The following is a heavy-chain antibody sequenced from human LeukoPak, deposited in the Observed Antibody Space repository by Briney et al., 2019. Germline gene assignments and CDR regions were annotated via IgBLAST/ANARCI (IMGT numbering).Heavy chain of an antibody. CDR3: ARELHVERDDY. V-gene: IGHV1-18*01. J-gene: IGHJ4*02. Sequence: ASVKVSCKASGFVFTSYGFTWVRQALGQGLEWMGWISANDGKTHYSEKHQGRVTMSTDTVTSTAYMELRSLRSDDTAVYYCARELHVERDDYWGQGTLVTVSS. CDR1: GFVFTSYG. D-gene: IGHD1-1*01. CDR2: ISANDGKT.